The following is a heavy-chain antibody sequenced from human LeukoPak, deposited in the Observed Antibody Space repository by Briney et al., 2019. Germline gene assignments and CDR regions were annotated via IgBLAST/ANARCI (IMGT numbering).Heavy chain of an antibody. Sequence: GGSLRLSCAASGFTFSSYAMSWVRQAPGKGLEWVSTISGSGGTTYYAGSVKGRFTISRDNSKNTLYLQMNSLRAEDTAAYYCAKDGSYDILTGYYLADYWGQGTLVTVSS. V-gene: IGHV3-23*01. CDR3: AKDGSYDILTGYYLADY. D-gene: IGHD3-9*01. CDR1: GFTFSSYA. CDR2: ISGSGGTT. J-gene: IGHJ4*02.